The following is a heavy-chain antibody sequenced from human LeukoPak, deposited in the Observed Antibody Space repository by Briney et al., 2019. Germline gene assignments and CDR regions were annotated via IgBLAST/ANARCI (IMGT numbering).Heavy chain of an antibody. J-gene: IGHJ4*02. CDR2: IKSESDGGAI. Sequence: GGSLRLSCAVSGFSFTNYWMNWVRQAPGKGLEWVGRIKSESDGGAIDYGAPVKGRFTMSRDDSKNTLYLQMNSLKIEDTGMYYCASYIAIAGKHYSNYWGQGTLVTVSP. D-gene: IGHD2-15*01. V-gene: IGHV3-15*07. CDR1: GFSFTNYW. CDR3: ASYIAIAGKHYSNY.